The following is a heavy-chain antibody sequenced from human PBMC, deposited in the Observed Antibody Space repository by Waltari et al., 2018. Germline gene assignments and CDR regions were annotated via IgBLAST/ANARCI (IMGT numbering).Heavy chain of an antibody. CDR3: ARAVDVADY. CDR2: IKQDGSAK. J-gene: IGHJ4*02. D-gene: IGHD5-12*01. CDR1: ASTFSSYW. Sequence: EIQVVESGGGLVQPRGSLRLSCAASASTFSSYWRSWVRQAQGKGLEWVANIKQDGSAKFYLDSVKGRFTISRDNAKNTLYLQMNSLRAEDTALYYCARAVDVADYWGQGTLVTVSS. V-gene: IGHV3-7*01.